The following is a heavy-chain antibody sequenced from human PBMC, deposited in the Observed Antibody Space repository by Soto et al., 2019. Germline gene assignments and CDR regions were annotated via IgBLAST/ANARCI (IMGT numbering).Heavy chain of an antibody. CDR2: INAGNGNT. Sequence: QVPLVQSGAEVKKPGASVKVSCKASGYTFTSYAMHWVRQAPGQRLEWMGWINAGNGNTKYSQKFQGRVTITRDTSASTAYMELSSLRSEDTAVYYCARGGGLGYCTNGVCTEGAFDIWGQGTMVTVSS. V-gene: IGHV1-3*01. CDR3: ARGGGLGYCTNGVCTEGAFDI. D-gene: IGHD2-8*01. CDR1: GYTFTSYA. J-gene: IGHJ3*02.